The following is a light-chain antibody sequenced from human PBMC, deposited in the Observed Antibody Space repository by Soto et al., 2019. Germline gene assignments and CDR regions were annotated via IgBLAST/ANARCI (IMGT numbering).Light chain of an antibody. V-gene: IGKV1-5*01. J-gene: IGKJ1*01. CDR3: QHYNSYSEA. CDR2: AAS. Sequence: DIQITQSPSSLSASVGDRVTITCRASQIITRFLNWYQQKPGKAPKLLIFAASTLQSGVPSRFSGSGSGTEFTLTISSLQPDDFATYYCQHYNSYSEAFGQGTKVDIK. CDR1: QIITRF.